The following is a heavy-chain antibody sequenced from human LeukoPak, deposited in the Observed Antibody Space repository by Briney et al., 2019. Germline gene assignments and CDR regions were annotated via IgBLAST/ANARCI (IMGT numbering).Heavy chain of an antibody. V-gene: IGHV4-59*11. J-gene: IGHJ3*02. Sequence: SETLSLTCTVSGGSISSHYWSWIRQPPGKGLEWIGYIYYSGSTNYNPSLKSRVTISVDTSKNQFSLKLSSVTAADTAVYYCARMYYDFWSGYYTYRRNVFDIWGQGTMVTVSS. D-gene: IGHD3-3*01. CDR1: GGSISSHY. CDR2: IYYSGST. CDR3: ARMYYDFWSGYYTYRRNVFDI.